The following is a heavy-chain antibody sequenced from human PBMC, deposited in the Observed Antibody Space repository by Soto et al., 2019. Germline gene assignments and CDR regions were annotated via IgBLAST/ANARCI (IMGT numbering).Heavy chain of an antibody. CDR2: IYYSGST. CDR1: GGSVSSGSYY. D-gene: IGHD7-27*01. Sequence: SETLSLTCTVSGGSVSSGSYYWSWIRQPPGKGLEWIGYIYYSGSTNYNPSLKSRVTISVDTSKNQFSLKLSSVTAADTAVYYCARDQLGIESGARDRGGIDYWGQGTLVTVSS. J-gene: IGHJ4*02. V-gene: IGHV4-61*01. CDR3: ARDQLGIESGARDRGGIDY.